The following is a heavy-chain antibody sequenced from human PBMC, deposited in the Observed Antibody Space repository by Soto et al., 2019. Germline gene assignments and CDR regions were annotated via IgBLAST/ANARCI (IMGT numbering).Heavy chain of an antibody. CDR1: GFTFSPFW. J-gene: IGHJ3*02. CDR2: MNADGSTT. V-gene: IGHV3-74*01. CDR3: VRDRGSPDSFDI. Sequence: EVHLVESGGGLVQPGESLRLSCAASGFTFSPFWMHWVRQAPGKGLEWVSHMNADGSTTLYADSVKGRFTISRDNAKNTLYLQMKSLRAEDTAVYYCVRDRGSPDSFDIWGQGTMVTVSS. D-gene: IGHD3-16*01.